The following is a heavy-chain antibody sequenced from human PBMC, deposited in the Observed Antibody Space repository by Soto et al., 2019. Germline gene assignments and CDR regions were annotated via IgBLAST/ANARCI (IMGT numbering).Heavy chain of an antibody. D-gene: IGHD5-12*01. Sequence: GGSLRLSCAASGFTFSNAWMSWVRQAPGKGLEWVGRIKSKTDGGTTDYAAPVKGRFTISRDDSKNTLYLQMNSLKTEDTAVYYCTTDERGYEFSGFDYWGQGTLVTVSS. J-gene: IGHJ4*02. CDR3: TTDERGYEFSGFDY. CDR1: GFTFSNAW. V-gene: IGHV3-15*01. CDR2: IKSKTDGGTT.